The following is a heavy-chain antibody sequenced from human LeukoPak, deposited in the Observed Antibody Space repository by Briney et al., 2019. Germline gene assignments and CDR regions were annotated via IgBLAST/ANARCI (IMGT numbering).Heavy chain of an antibody. D-gene: IGHD3-9*01. Sequence: ASVKVSCKTSGYGFNDYYLHWVRQAPGQGLEWMGWINPNSGRTHYAPKFQGGVTLTTDTSITTAYMELSSLISGDTALYYCARDSSDILTGYYHFWGQGTLVTVSS. CDR3: ARDSSDILTGYYHF. CDR1: GYGFNDYY. CDR2: INPNSGRT. J-gene: IGHJ4*02. V-gene: IGHV1-2*02.